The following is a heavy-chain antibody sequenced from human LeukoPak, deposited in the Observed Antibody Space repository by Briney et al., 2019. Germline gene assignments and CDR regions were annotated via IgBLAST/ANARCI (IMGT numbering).Heavy chain of an antibody. Sequence: SGGSLRLSCAASGFTFSSYAMSWVRQAPGKGLEWVSAISGSGGSTYYADSVKGRFTISRDNSKNTLYLQMNSLRAEDTAVYYCAKDMSRGDSYCSGGSCYRLDYWGQGTLVTVSS. CDR2: ISGSGGST. J-gene: IGHJ4*02. CDR1: GFTFSSYA. V-gene: IGHV3-23*01. CDR3: AKDMSRGDSYCSGGSCYRLDY. D-gene: IGHD2-15*01.